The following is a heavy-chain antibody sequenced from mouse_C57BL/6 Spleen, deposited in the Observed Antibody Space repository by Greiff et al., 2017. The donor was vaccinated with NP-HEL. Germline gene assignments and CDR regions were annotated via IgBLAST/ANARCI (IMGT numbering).Heavy chain of an antibody. CDR1: GFTFSDAW. V-gene: IGHV6-6*01. CDR3: TRTLYYGNFYYAMDY. CDR2: IRNKANNHAT. Sequence: EVKVEESGGGLVQPGGSMKLSCAASGFTFSDAWMDWVRQSPEKGLEWVAEIRNKANNHATYYAESVKGRFTISRDDSKSSVYLQMNSLRAEDTGIYYCTRTLYYGNFYYAMDYWGQGTSVTVSS. D-gene: IGHD2-1*01. J-gene: IGHJ4*01.